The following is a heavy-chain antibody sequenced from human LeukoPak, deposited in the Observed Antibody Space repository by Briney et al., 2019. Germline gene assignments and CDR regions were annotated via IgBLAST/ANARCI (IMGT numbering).Heavy chain of an antibody. Sequence: SETLSLTCTVSGGSISSYYWSWIRQPPGKGLEWIGYIYYSGSTNYNPSLKSRVTISVDTSKNQFSLKLSSVTAADTAVYYCARPYDILTGSDYWGQGTLVTVSS. CDR3: ARPYDILTGSDY. V-gene: IGHV4-59*12. CDR2: IYYSGST. D-gene: IGHD3-9*01. CDR1: GGSISSYY. J-gene: IGHJ4*02.